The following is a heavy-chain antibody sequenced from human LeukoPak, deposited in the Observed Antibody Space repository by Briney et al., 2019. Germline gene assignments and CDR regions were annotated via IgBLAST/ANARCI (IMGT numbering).Heavy chain of an antibody. Sequence: QPGGSLRLSCVASGFSFSGYAIHWVRQAPGKGLEWVALISYNGGRKDYADSVKGRFTIDRDNSKNTVYLQMNSLRPDDTAIYFCARQEARKYYYEGLDYWGQGNLVTVSS. J-gene: IGHJ4*02. CDR1: GFSFSGYA. V-gene: IGHV3-30*04. CDR2: ISYNGGRK. CDR3: ARQEARKYYYEGLDY. D-gene: IGHD3-10*01.